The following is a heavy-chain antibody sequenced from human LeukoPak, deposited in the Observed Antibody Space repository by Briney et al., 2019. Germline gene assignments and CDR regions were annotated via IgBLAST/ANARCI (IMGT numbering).Heavy chain of an antibody. J-gene: IGHJ3*02. CDR2: IRYDGSNK. D-gene: IGHD6-13*01. V-gene: IGHV3-30*02. CDR1: GFTFSSYG. CDR3: AKVKGVSPPKDAFDI. Sequence: GGSLRLSCAASGFTFSSYGMHWVRQAPGKGLEWVAFIRYDGSNKYYADSVKGRFTISRDNSKNTLYLQMNSLRAEDTAVYYCAKVKGVSPPKDAFDIWGQGTMVTVSS.